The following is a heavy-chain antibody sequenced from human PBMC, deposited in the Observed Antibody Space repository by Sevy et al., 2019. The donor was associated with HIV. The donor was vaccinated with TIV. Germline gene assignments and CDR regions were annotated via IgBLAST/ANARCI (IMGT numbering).Heavy chain of an antibody. CDR2: IYHSGST. Sequence: SETLSLTCAVSGYSISSGYYWGWIRQPPGKGLEWIGSIYHSGSTYYNPSLKSRVTISVDTSKNQFSLKLSSVTAADTAVYYCARLTGHVNWNYIEYWDQGTLVTVSS. D-gene: IGHD1-20*01. J-gene: IGHJ4*02. CDR3: ARLTGHVNWNYIEY. V-gene: IGHV4-38-2*01. CDR1: GYSISSGYY.